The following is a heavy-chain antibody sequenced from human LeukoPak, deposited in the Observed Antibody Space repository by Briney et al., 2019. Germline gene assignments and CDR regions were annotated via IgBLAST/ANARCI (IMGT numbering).Heavy chain of an antibody. CDR1: GFTFSSYS. J-gene: IGHJ4*02. CDR2: ISSSSSYI. Sequence: PGGSLRLSCAASGFTFSSYSMNWVRQAPGKGLEWVSSISSSSSYIYYADSVKGRFTISRDNAKNSLYLQMNSLRAEDTAVYYCARRFTYIVGATAFDYWGQGTLVTVSS. D-gene: IGHD1-26*01. V-gene: IGHV3-21*01. CDR3: ARRFTYIVGATAFDY.